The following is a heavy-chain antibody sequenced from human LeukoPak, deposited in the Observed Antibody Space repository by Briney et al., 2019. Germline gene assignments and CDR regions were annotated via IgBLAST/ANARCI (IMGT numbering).Heavy chain of an antibody. Sequence: PSETLSLTCTVSGGSVSSGSYYWSWIRQPPGKGLGWIGYIYYSGSTNYNPSLKSRVTISVDTSKNQFSLKLSSVTAADTAVYYCAREKFGDNAFDIWGQGTMVTVSS. CDR2: IYYSGST. CDR1: GGSVSSGSYY. J-gene: IGHJ3*02. CDR3: AREKFGDNAFDI. D-gene: IGHD3-10*01. V-gene: IGHV4-61*01.